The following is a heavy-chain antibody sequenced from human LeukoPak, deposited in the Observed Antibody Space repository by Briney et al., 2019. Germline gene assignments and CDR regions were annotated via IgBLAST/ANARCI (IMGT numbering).Heavy chain of an antibody. Sequence: GGSLGLSCTTSGFTFGDYAMSWFRQAPGKGLEWVGFIRSKAYGGTTEYAASVKGRYTISRDDSKSIAYQQMNSLKTEDTAVYYCTGEEGGATTYWGQGTLVTVSS. CDR1: GFTFGDYA. V-gene: IGHV3-49*03. D-gene: IGHD1-26*01. CDR3: TGEEGGATTY. CDR2: IRSKAYGGTT. J-gene: IGHJ4*02.